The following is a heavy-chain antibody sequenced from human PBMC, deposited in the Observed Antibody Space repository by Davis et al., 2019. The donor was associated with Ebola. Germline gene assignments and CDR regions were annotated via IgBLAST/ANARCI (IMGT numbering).Heavy chain of an antibody. CDR2: IYYSGST. CDR1: GGSISSSSYY. J-gene: IGHJ4*02. V-gene: IGHV4-39*07. CDR3: AGWTYYYGSGLDY. D-gene: IGHD3-10*01. Sequence: MPSETLSLTCTVSGGSISSSSYYWGWIRQPPGKGLEWIGSIYYSGSTYYNPSLKSRVTISVDKSKNQFSLKLSSVTAADTAVYYCAGWTYYYGSGLDYWGQGTLVTVSS.